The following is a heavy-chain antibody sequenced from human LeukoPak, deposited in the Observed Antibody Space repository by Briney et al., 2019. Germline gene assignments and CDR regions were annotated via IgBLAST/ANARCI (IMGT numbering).Heavy chain of an antibody. Sequence: PSETLSLTCAVYGGSFSGYYWSWIRQPPGKGLEWIGEINHSGSTNYNPSLKSRVTISVDTSKNQFSLKLSSVTAADTAVYYCARQWATMVRGVIPPGYYYGMDVWGQGTTVTVSS. V-gene: IGHV4-34*01. CDR2: INHSGST. J-gene: IGHJ6*02. CDR1: GGSFSGYY. CDR3: ARQWATMVRGVIPPGYYYGMDV. D-gene: IGHD3-10*01.